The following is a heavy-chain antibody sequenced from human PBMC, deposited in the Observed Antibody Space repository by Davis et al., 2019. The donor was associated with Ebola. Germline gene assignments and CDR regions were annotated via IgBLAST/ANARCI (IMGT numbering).Heavy chain of an antibody. CDR3: ASGDGRGSSYDMDV. CDR1: GFIFTNYW. Sequence: GESLKISCAASGFIFTNYWMSWVRPAPGKGPEWVAIIKQDGGEKYYVDSVKGRFTISRDNAKNSLFLQMNSLRAEDTAFYYCASGDGRGSSYDMDVWGQGTTVTVSS. CDR2: IKQDGGEK. J-gene: IGHJ6*02. D-gene: IGHD6-6*01. V-gene: IGHV3-7*03.